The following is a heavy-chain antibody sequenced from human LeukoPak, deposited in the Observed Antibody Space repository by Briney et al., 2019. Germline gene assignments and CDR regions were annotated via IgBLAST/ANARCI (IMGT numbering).Heavy chain of an antibody. V-gene: IGHV4-61*02. J-gene: IGHJ5*02. CDR1: GGSISSGSYY. Sequence: PSETLSLTCTVSGGSISSGSYYWSWIRQPAGKGLEWIGRIQTSGSTNYNPSLKSRVTISVDTSKNQFSLKLSSVTAADTAMYYCARDLGSPEIAAAANYNWFDPWGQGTLVTVSS. CDR3: ARDLGSPEIAAAANYNWFDP. D-gene: IGHD6-13*01. CDR2: IQTSGST.